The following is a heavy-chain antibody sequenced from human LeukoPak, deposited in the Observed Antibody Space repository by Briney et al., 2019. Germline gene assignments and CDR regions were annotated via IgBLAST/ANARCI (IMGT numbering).Heavy chain of an antibody. CDR2: IYYSGST. V-gene: IGHV4-59*01. CDR1: GGSISSYY. D-gene: IGHD1-26*01. J-gene: IGHJ6*03. CDR3: ARGIGGSYYYYYYMDV. Sequence: SETLSLTCTVSGGSISSYYWSWIRQPAGKGLEWIGYIYYSGSTNYNPSLKSRVTISVDTSKNQFSLKLSSVTAADTAVYYCARGIGGSYYYYYYMDVWGKGTTVTVSS.